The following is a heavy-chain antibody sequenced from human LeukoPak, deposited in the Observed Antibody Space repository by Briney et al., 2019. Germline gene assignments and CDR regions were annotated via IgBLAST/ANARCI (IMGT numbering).Heavy chain of an antibody. CDR2: IIGSGGST. D-gene: IGHD3-22*01. CDR1: GFTFSSYA. Sequence: GGSLRLSCAASGFTFSSYAMNWVRQAPGKGLEWVSAIIGSGGSTYYADSVKGRFTISRDNSKNTLYLQMNSLRAEDTAVYYCARGLDSSGYWPSTYFDYWGQGTLVTVSS. J-gene: IGHJ4*02. V-gene: IGHV3-23*01. CDR3: ARGLDSSGYWPSTYFDY.